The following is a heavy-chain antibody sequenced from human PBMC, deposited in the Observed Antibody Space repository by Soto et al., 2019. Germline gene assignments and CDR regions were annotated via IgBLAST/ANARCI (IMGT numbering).Heavy chain of an antibody. CDR1: GGSISSGDYY. CDR3: VFYSSSSGFHY. Sequence: LSLTCTVSGGSISSGDYYWSWIRQPPGKGLEWIGYIYYSGSTYYNPSLKSRVTISVDTSKNQFSLKLSSVTAADTAVYYCVFYSSSSGFHYWGQGTMVTVSS. CDR2: IYYSGST. D-gene: IGHD6-6*01. V-gene: IGHV4-30-4*01. J-gene: IGHJ4*02.